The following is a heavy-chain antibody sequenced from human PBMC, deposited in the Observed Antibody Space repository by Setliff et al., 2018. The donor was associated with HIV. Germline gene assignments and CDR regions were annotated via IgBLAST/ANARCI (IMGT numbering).Heavy chain of an antibody. Sequence: ASVKVSCKASGYSFTGYYMHWVRQAPGQGLEWMGRINPSSGGTNYAQKFQGRVTMTRDTSISTAYMELSRLRSDDTAVYYCARITVDTAMVYDYWGQGTLVTVSS. CDR2: INPSSGGT. J-gene: IGHJ4*02. CDR1: GYSFTGYY. D-gene: IGHD5-18*01. CDR3: ARITVDTAMVYDY. V-gene: IGHV1-2*06.